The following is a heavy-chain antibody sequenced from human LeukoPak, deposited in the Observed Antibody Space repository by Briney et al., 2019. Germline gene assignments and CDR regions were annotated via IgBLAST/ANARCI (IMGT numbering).Heavy chain of an antibody. CDR1: GFTFSSYA. D-gene: IGHD6-13*01. CDR3: AKRVDYSSPGGYFDY. Sequence: GPLRLSCAASGFTFSSYAMNWVRQAPGKGLEWVSGINDGGRKTYYADSVKGRFSISRDNSKNTLYLQMNSLRVDDTALYFCAKRVDYSSPGGYFDYWGQGTLVTVSS. V-gene: IGHV3-23*01. J-gene: IGHJ4*02. CDR2: INDGGRKT.